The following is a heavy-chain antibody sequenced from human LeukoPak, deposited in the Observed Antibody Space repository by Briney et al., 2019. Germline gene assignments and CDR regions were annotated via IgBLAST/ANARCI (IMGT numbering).Heavy chain of an antibody. Sequence: SETLSLTCTVSGGSISSSSYYWGWIRQPPGKGLEWIGSIYYSGSTYYNPSLKSRVTISVDTSKNQFSLKLTSVTAADTAVYFCARPLDTTMVNAFDVWGQGTMVTVSS. CDR3: ARPLDTTMVNAFDV. D-gene: IGHD5-18*01. V-gene: IGHV4-39*01. J-gene: IGHJ3*01. CDR1: GGSISSSSYY. CDR2: IYYSGST.